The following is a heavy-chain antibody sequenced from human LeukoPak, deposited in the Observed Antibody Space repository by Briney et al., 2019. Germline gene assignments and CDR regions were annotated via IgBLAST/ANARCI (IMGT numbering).Heavy chain of an antibody. D-gene: IGHD6-6*01. V-gene: IGHV3-23*01. Sequence: PGGSLRLSCAAFGFTFSTYAMNWVRQAPGKGLEWVSVISGSGGGTYYADSVKGRFTISRDDSKNMLFLQMNSLRAEDTALYYCAKSPYSGAARGAFDIWGQGTMVTVSS. CDR2: ISGSGGGT. CDR1: GFTFSTYA. J-gene: IGHJ3*02. CDR3: AKSPYSGAARGAFDI.